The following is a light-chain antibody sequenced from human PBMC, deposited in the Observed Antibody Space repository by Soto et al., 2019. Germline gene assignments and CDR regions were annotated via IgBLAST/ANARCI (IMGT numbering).Light chain of an antibody. CDR3: QQYETFSPWT. Sequence: DIQMTQSPSIRSASVGDRVTITCRASQRIDTWLAWYQQKPGTAPKLLIYKATTLQSGVPSRFSGSGSGTEFTLAISSLEPDDFATYYCQQYETFSPWTLGQGTKVDIK. CDR2: KAT. J-gene: IGKJ1*01. CDR1: QRIDTW. V-gene: IGKV1-5*03.